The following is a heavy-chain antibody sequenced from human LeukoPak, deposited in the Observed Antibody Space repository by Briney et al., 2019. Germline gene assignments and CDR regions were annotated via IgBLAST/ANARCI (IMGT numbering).Heavy chain of an antibody. J-gene: IGHJ4*02. CDR2: IYYSGNT. CDR3: AREPQS. V-gene: IGHV4-59*01. Sequence: SETLSLTCTVSGGSISSYYWSWIRQPPGKGLEWIGYIYYSGNTNYNPSPKSRVTISVDTSKNQFSLKLSAVTAADTAVYYCAREPQSWGQGTLVTVSS. CDR1: GGSISSYY.